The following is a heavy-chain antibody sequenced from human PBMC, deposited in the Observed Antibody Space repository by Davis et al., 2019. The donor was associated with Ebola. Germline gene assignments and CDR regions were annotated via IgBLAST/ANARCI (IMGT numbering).Heavy chain of an antibody. D-gene: IGHD6-13*01. CDR1: GGTFSNYA. V-gene: IGHV1-69*13. CDR2: IIPNSGSA. Sequence: SVKVSCKASGGTFSNYAFSWVRRAPGQGLEWMGGIIPNSGSANYAQKFQGRVAITADESTTTVYMELSSLRSEDTAMYYCMRDYSSRWYGWFDPWGQGTLVTVSS. CDR3: MRDYSSRWYGWFDP. J-gene: IGHJ5*02.